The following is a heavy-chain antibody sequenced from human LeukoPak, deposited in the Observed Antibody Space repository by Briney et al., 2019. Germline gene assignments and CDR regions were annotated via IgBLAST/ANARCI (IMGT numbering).Heavy chain of an antibody. CDR3: ARGFGLYWYFDL. CDR1: GGSISSYY. CDR2: IYYSGST. Sequence: SETLSLTCTASGGSISSYYWSWIRQPPGKGLEWIGYIYYSGSTNYNPSLKSRVTISVDTSKNQFSLKLSSVTAADTAVYYCARGFGLYWYFDLWGRGTLVTVSS. V-gene: IGHV4-59*01. J-gene: IGHJ2*01. D-gene: IGHD3-3*01.